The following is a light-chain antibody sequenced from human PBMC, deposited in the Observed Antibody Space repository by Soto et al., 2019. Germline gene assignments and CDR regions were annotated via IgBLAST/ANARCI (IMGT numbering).Light chain of an antibody. CDR3: ATWDDSLRGVV. V-gene: IGLV1-47*02. J-gene: IGLJ2*01. CDR1: SSNIETND. CDR2: SND. Sequence: QSALTQPPSASGTPGQWVTISCSGSSSNIETNDIYWHQQVPGSAPKLLIYSNDQRPSGVPDRFSASKSGTSASLAISGLRSEDEAEYFCATWDDSLRGVVFGRGTKVTVL.